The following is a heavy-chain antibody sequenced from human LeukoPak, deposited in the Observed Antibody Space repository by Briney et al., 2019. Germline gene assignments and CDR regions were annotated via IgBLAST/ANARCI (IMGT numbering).Heavy chain of an antibody. V-gene: IGHV3-69-1*01. D-gene: IGHD3-16*01. J-gene: IGHJ4*02. Sequence: GGSLRLSCEASGFTFSAYAMTWVRQAPGKGLEWVSSIGSDNKPHYSESVKGRFAISRDNAKNSLYLQMNSLRDEDTAVYYCARDHNWGFDHWGQGTLVTVSS. CDR1: GFTFSAYA. CDR2: IGSDNKP. CDR3: ARDHNWGFDH.